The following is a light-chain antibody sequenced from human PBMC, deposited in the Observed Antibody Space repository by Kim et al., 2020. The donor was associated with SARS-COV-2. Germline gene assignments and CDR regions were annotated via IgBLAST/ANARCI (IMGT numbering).Light chain of an antibody. CDR1: SSDVGADNY. V-gene: IGLV2-14*03. Sequence: GQSITISSTRTSSDVGADNYGSWYQQSPGKAPKLVICDVCQRPSGVSNRFSGSKSGNTASLTISGLQAEDEADYYCSSYTSSITLVFGGGTQLTVL. CDR2: DVC. CDR3: SSYTSSITLV. J-gene: IGLJ3*02.